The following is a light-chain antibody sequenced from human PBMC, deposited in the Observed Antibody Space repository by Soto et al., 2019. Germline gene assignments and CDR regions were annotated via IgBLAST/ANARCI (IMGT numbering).Light chain of an antibody. CDR3: SSYAGSNILYV. J-gene: IGLJ1*01. Sequence: QSALTQPPSASESPGQSVTISCTGTSSDVGGYNYVSWYQQHPGKAPQLVIYGVNKRASGVPDRFSGSKSGNTASLTVSGLQAEDEADYYCSSYAGSNILYVFGTGTKLTVL. V-gene: IGLV2-8*01. CDR2: GVN. CDR1: SSDVGGYNY.